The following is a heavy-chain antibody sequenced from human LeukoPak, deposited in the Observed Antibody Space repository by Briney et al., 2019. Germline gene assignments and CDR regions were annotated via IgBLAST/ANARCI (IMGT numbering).Heavy chain of an antibody. CDR1: GYRLSSYG. CDR3: ARTKSRLGELSLDPYAFEI. CDR2: ISAYNGST. J-gene: IGHJ3*02. Sequence: GASVKVSCKASGYRLSSYGISWVRQAPGQGLEWMGWISAYNGSTNSAQKFQGRVTMTTDTSTSSAYMELRSLRSDDTAVYYCARTKSRLGELSLDPYAFEIWGQGTMVTVSS. V-gene: IGHV1-18*01. D-gene: IGHD3-16*02.